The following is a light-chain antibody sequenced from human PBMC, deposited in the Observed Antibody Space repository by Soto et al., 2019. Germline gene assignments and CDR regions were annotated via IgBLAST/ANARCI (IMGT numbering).Light chain of an antibody. Sequence: IVVTQTPLSLSVTPGQPASISCKSSQTLLHSDGKTYLYWFLQKPGQPPQLLINEVSNRFSGVSDRFSGSGSRTDLALEISRVEAEDVGVYYCMQNKQPPYSFGQGTKLEIK. CDR1: QTLLHSDGKTY. CDR2: EVS. CDR3: MQNKQPPYS. J-gene: IGKJ2*03. V-gene: IGKV2D-29*01.